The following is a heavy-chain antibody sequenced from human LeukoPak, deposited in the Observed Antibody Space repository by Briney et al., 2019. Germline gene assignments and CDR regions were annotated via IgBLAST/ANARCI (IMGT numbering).Heavy chain of an antibody. J-gene: IGHJ5*02. D-gene: IGHD6-19*01. Sequence: GRSLRLSCAASGFTFSSYGMHWVRQAPGKGLEWVAVISYDGSNKYYADSVKGRFTISRDNSKNTLYLQMNSLRAEDTAVYYCAKDRGSGWYNWFDPWGQGTLVTVSS. CDR3: AKDRGSGWYNWFDP. V-gene: IGHV3-30*18. CDR2: ISYDGSNK. CDR1: GFTFSSYG.